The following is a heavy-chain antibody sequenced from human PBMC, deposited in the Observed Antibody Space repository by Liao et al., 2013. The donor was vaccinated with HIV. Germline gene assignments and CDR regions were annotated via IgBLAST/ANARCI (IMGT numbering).Heavy chain of an antibody. Sequence: QVQLEQWGTGLLRPSETLSLTCAIYGGSFGDHLWGWVRQSPGKGLEWIGEVGRGGRANYSPSLSGRVTLSSDTSKTQFTLRLTSVTAADTAVYYCAREYCSGTSCQSGAFDIWGQGTMVTVSS. CDR1: GGSFGDHL. CDR2: VGRGGRA. D-gene: IGHD2-15*01. CDR3: AREYCSGTSCQSGAFDI. V-gene: IGHV4-34*02. J-gene: IGHJ3*02.